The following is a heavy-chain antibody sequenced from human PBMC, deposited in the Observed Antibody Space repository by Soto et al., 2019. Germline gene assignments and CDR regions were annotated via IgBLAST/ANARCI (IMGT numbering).Heavy chain of an antibody. Sequence: EVQLLESGGGLVQPGESLRLSCAFSGFIFGNYMMTWVRQAPGKGLEWVSTIRDGGESTYYADSVKGRFTISRDNSKNTLYLQMDSLGVQDPAVYYCAPHVHCSGGSCHYDAFDIRGQGTMVTVSS. J-gene: IGHJ3*02. CDR3: APHVHCSGGSCHYDAFDI. CDR1: GFIFGNYM. V-gene: IGHV3-23*01. D-gene: IGHD2-15*01. CDR2: IRDGGEST.